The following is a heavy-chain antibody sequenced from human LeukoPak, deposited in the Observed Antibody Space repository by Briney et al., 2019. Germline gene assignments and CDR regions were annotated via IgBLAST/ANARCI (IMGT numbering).Heavy chain of an antibody. CDR1: GFTFSNYA. CDR3: AKSRSSGSSSSNY. V-gene: IGHV3-23*01. CDR2: INGNGGST. J-gene: IGHJ4*02. Sequence: PGGSLRLSCAASGFTFSNYAMSWVRQAPGKGLEWVSGINGNGGSTYNADPVKGRFTISRDNSKNTLYLQMNSLRAEDTALYYCAKSRSSGSSSSNYWGQGTLVTVSS. D-gene: IGHD6-13*01.